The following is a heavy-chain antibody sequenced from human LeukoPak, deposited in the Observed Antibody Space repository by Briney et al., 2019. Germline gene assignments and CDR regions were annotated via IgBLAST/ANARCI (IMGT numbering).Heavy chain of an antibody. Sequence: PGGSLTLSCAASGFTFSSYAMSWVRQAPRKGLEWVAAISGSGSSTYYTDSMKGRFNISSDNSKNPLYLQMNSLRAEDTAVYYCAKHFGRGGSSALAASLDYWGQGTLVSVSS. D-gene: IGHD2-2*01. CDR2: ISGSGSST. CDR3: AKHFGRGGSSALAASLDY. V-gene: IGHV3-23*01. CDR1: GFTFSSYA. J-gene: IGHJ4*02.